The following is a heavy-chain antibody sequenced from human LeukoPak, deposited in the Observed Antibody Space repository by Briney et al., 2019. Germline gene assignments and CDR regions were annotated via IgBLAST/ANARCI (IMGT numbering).Heavy chain of an antibody. J-gene: IGHJ2*01. CDR3: ARVTPEGWYFDL. CDR1: GGSISSGGYY. Sequence: PSETLSLTCTVSGGSISSGGYYWSWIRQHPGKGLEWIGYIYYSGSTYYNPSLKSRVTISVDTSKNQFSLKLSSVTAADTAVYYCARVTPEGWYFDLWGRGTLVTVSS. V-gene: IGHV4-31*03. CDR2: IYYSGST. D-gene: IGHD1-14*01.